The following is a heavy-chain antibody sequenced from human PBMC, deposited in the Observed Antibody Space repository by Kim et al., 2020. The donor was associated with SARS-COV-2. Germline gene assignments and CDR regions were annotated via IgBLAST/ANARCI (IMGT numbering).Heavy chain of an antibody. CDR2: INHSGST. Sequence: SETLSLTFAVYGGSFSGYYWSWIRQPPGKGLEWIGEINHSGSTNYNPSLKSRVTISVDTSKNQFSLKLSSVTAADRAVYYCARFCPDLRRITMVRGVVNDAFGIWGLGTMVTVSS. CDR3: ARFCPDLRRITMVRGVVNDAFGI. V-gene: IGHV4-34*01. D-gene: IGHD3-10*01. CDR1: GGSFSGYY. J-gene: IGHJ3*02.